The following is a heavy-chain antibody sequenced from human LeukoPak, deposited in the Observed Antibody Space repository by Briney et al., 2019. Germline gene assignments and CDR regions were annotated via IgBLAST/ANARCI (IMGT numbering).Heavy chain of an antibody. D-gene: IGHD4-11*01. CDR1: GFTFSSYS. Sequence: GGSLRLSCAASGFTFSSYSMNWVRQAPGKGLEWVSSISSSSSYIYYADSVKGRLTISRDNAKNSLYLQMNSLRAEDTAVYYCARDGPTVTIWDYYYYYMDVWAKGPRSPSP. CDR3: ARDGPTVTIWDYYYYYMDV. V-gene: IGHV3-21*04. CDR2: ISSSSSYI. J-gene: IGHJ6*03.